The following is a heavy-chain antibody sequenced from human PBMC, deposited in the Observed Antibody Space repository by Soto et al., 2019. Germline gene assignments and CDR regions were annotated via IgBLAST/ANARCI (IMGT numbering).Heavy chain of an antibody. CDR2: ITTSSTSI. V-gene: IGHV3-21*01. CDR3: ARVQWLASHI. Sequence: EVQLVESGGGLVKPGGSLRLSCADSGVTFSSYNMNWVRQAPGKGLEWVSTITTSSTSIYYADSVKGRFTISRDKAKNSLYLQMNSLRGEDTAVYYCARVQWLASHIWGQGTMVTV. D-gene: IGHD6-19*01. CDR1: GVTFSSYN. J-gene: IGHJ3*02.